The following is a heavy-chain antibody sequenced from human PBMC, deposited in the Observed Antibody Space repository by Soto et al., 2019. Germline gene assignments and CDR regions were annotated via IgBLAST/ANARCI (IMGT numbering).Heavy chain of an antibody. Sequence: SETLSLTCTVSGGSISSYCLSWIRQPAGKGLEWIWRLYTSGSTNYNPSVKSRVTMSLDTSKDPVSLKLSSVTGADTGVYYCARELIVGGTSWDYWGQGTLVTVSS. D-gene: IGHD3-16*01. J-gene: IGHJ4*02. CDR1: GGSISSYC. CDR2: LYTSGST. CDR3: ARELIVGGTSWDY. V-gene: IGHV4-4*07.